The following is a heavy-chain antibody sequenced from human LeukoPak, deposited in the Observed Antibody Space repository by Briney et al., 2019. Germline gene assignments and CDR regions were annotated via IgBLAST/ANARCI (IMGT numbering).Heavy chain of an antibody. CDR3: VRDGIIVVVAGTQDYYYNGMDV. V-gene: IGHV1-18*04. Sequence: ASVKVSCKASDYIFTRHGISWVRQAPGQGLEWLGWISAYNDNTNYAQRFQGRVTMTTDTSTNTAYMELKSLRSDDTAVYYCVRDGIIVVVAGTQDYYYNGMDVWGQGTTVTVSS. D-gene: IGHD2-15*01. J-gene: IGHJ6*02. CDR1: DYIFTRHG. CDR2: ISAYNDNT.